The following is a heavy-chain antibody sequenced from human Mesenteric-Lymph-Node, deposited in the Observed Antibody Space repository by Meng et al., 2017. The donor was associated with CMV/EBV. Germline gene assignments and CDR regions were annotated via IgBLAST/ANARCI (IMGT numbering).Heavy chain of an antibody. D-gene: IGHD5-18*01. CDR1: GFTFNIYW. V-gene: IGHV3-74*03. CDR3: AKVSGHNYGFLDY. J-gene: IGHJ4*02. CDR2: INTDESTT. Sequence: AASGFTFNIYWLHWVRHAPGNGLVWVSRINTDESTTTYADSVKGRFTISRDNAKNTLYLQMNNLRAEDTAIYYCAKVSGHNYGFLDYWGQGTLVTVSS.